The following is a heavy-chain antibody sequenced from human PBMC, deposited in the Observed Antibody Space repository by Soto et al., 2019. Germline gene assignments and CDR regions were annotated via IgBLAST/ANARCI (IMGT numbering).Heavy chain of an antibody. J-gene: IGHJ3*02. Sequence: GGSLRLSCAASGFTFSSYSMNWVRQAPGKGLEWVSSISSSSSYIYYADSVKGRFTISRDNAKNSLYLQMNSLRAEDTAVYYCARDSLLSGWFQRGAFDIWGQGTMVTVSS. CDR3: ARDSLLSGWFQRGAFDI. CDR2: ISSSSSYI. V-gene: IGHV3-21*01. CDR1: GFTFSSYS. D-gene: IGHD6-19*01.